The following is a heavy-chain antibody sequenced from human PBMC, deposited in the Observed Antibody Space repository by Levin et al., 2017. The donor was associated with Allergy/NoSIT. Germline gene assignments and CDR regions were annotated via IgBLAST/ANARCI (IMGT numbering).Heavy chain of an antibody. CDR2: INHSGST. CDR3: ARLRVRYGDYYYGMDV. D-gene: IGHD4-17*01. J-gene: IGHJ6*02. CDR1: GGSFSGYY. V-gene: IGHV4-34*01. Sequence: ESLKISCAVYGGSFSGYYWSWIRQPPGKGLEWIGEINHSGSTNYNPSLKSRVTISVDTSKNQFSLKLSSVTAADTAVYYCARLRVRYGDYYYGMDVWGQGTTVTVSS.